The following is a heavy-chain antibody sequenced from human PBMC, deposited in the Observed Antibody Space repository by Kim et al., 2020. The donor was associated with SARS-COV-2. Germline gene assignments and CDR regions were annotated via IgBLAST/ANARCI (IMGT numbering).Heavy chain of an antibody. D-gene: IGHD2-21*02. CDR2: INHSGST. CDR1: GGSFSGYY. J-gene: IGHJ4*02. V-gene: IGHV4-34*01. CDR3: ARDGCGGDCYSYY. Sequence: SETLSLTCAVYGGSFSGYYWSWIRQPPGKGLEWIGEINHSGSTNYNPSLKSRVTISVDTSKNQFSLKLSSVTAADTAVYYCARDGCGGDCYSYYWGQGTLVTVSS.